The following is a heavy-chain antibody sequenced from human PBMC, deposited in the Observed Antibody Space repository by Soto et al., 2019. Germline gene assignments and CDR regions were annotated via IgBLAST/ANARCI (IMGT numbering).Heavy chain of an antibody. CDR2: SRDKANSFST. V-gene: IGHV3-72*01. J-gene: IGHJ3*01. D-gene: IGHD3-10*01. CDR3: ARTKSYGAYDV. Sequence: EVKLVESGGGLVQPGGSLRLSCAVSGFTLSDYYIDWVRQAPGKGLEWLARSRDKANSFSTDYAGSVKGRLSISRDDSESSVFLQMNSLRTEDTALYYCARTKSYGAYDVWGQGTVVIVSS. CDR1: GFTLSDYY.